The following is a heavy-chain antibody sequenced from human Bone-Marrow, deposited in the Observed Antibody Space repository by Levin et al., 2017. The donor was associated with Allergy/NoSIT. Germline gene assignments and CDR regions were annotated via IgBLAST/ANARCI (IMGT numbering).Heavy chain of an antibody. CDR3: ARSRVTSAFDI. Sequence: GGSLRLSCAASGFTFSSYGMHWVRQAPGKGLEWVAVIWYDGSNKYYADSVKGRFTISRDNSKNTLYLQMNSLRAEDTAVYYCARSRVTSAFDIWGQGTMVTVSS. CDR1: GFTFSSYG. CDR2: IWYDGSNK. D-gene: IGHD2-21*02. V-gene: IGHV3-33*01. J-gene: IGHJ3*02.